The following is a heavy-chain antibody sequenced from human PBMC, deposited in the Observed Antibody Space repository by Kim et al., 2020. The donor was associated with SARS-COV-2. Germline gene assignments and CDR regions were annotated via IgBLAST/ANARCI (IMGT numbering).Heavy chain of an antibody. D-gene: IGHD2-21*02. J-gene: IGHJ1*01. CDR3: ARVVVTAFSRGGYFQH. V-gene: IGHV4-31*02. Sequence: SLKRRVTISVDTSKNQFSLKLSSVTAADTAVYYCARVVVTAFSRGGYFQHWGQGTLVTVSS.